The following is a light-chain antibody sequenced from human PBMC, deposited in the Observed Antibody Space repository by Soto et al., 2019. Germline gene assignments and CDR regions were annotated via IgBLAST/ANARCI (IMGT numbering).Light chain of an antibody. CDR3: QSYDSSLSAVV. CDR1: SSNIGAGYD. V-gene: IGLV1-40*01. Sequence: ELTQPPSVSGAPGQRVSISCTGSSSNIGAGYDVHWYEHLPGTAPKLLIYQNNNRPSGVPDRFSGSKSGTSASLAITGLQAEDEADYYCQSYDSSLSAVVFGGGTKLTVL. J-gene: IGLJ2*01. CDR2: QNN.